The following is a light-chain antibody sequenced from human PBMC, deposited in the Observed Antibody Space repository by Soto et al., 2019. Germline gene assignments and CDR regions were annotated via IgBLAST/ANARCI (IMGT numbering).Light chain of an antibody. CDR1: SNDVGTYNL. CDR3: STYTSASTS. CDR2: EAS. J-gene: IGLJ2*01. V-gene: IGLV2-14*02. Sequence: QSALTQPASVSGSPGQSITISCTGISNDVGTYNLVSWYQHHPGKAPKLIIYEASKRPSGVPNRFSGSKSGNTASLTISGLHAEDEADYYCSTYTSASTSFGGGTKVTVL.